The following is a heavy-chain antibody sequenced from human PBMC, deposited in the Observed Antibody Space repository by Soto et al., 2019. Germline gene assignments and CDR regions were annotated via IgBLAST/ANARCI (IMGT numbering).Heavy chain of an antibody. V-gene: IGHV3-48*03. Sequence: GGSLRLSCAASGFTFSSHEMNWVRQAPGKGLEWVSHITGGGTTIYYAGSVRGRFTTSRDNAKSSLSLHMNSLRAEDTAVYYCARGYSGGWSRGGYFDYWGQGILVTVSS. CDR2: ITGGGTTI. CDR3: ARGYSGGWSRGGYFDY. J-gene: IGHJ4*02. D-gene: IGHD6-19*01. CDR1: GFTFSSHE.